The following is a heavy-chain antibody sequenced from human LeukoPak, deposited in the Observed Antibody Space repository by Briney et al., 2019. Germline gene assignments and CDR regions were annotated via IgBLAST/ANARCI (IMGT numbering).Heavy chain of an antibody. CDR3: ARDVVRVLLWFGSRTKVSWFDP. D-gene: IGHD3-10*01. J-gene: IGHJ5*02. CDR1: GDSVSSNSAA. V-gene: IGHV6-1*01. Sequence: SQTLSLTCAISGDSVSSNSAAWNWIRQSPSRGLEWLGRTYYRSKWYNDYAVSVKSRITINPDASKNQFSLQLNSVTPEDTAVYYCARDVVRVLLWFGSRTKVSWFDPWGQGTLVTVSS. CDR2: TYYRSKWYN.